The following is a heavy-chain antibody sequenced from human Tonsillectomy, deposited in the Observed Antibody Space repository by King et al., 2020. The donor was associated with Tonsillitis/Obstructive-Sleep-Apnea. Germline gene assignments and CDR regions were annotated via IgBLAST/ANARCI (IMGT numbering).Heavy chain of an antibody. J-gene: IGHJ4*02. CDR2: FYYSWSA. CDR1: GGSVSSGRYY. D-gene: IGHD1-26*01. CDR3: ARSSTTIVPWYFDY. Sequence: VQLQESGPGLVKPSETLSLTCTFSGGSVSSGRYYWSWIRQPPRKGLEWIGDFYYSWSANYNPPTKSRVTISVDTSKNQFSLKLSSVTAADTAVYYCARSSTTIVPWYFDYWGQGTLVTVSS. V-gene: IGHV4-61*01.